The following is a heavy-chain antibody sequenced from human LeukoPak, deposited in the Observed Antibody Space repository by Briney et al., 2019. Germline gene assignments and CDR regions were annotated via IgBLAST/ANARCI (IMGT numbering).Heavy chain of an antibody. CDR3: ARGTIGPDY. CDR1: GFTFSSYA. Sequence: PGGSLRLSCAASGFTFSSYAMSWVRQAPGKGVEWVSGISGSGGGTYYADSVKGRFTISRGNSENKLYLQMNSLGADDTAVYYCARGTIGPDYWGQGTLVTVSS. D-gene: IGHD3-3*01. CDR2: ISGSGGGT. V-gene: IGHV3-23*01. J-gene: IGHJ4*02.